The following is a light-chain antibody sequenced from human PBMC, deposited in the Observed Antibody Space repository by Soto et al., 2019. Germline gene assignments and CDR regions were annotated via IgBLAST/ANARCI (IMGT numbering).Light chain of an antibody. J-gene: IGLJ3*02. CDR3: APWDDSLNGWV. CDR1: SSNIGSNT. Sequence: QSVVTQPPSASGTPGQRVTISCSGRSSNIGSNTVNWYQQLPGTAPKLLNYGNNQRPSGVPDRFSGSKSGTSASLAITGLQSEDEGDYNCAPWDDSLNGWVFGGGTTLTVL. V-gene: IGLV1-44*01. CDR2: GNN.